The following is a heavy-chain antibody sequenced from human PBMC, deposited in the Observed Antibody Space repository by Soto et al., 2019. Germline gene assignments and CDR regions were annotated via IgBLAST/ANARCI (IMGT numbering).Heavy chain of an antibody. CDR1: GYTLTGCY. CDR2: ITPKKGGT. V-gene: IGHV1-2*02. Sequence: ASVKVSCKASGYTLTGCYMQSVRQSPVQGLEWMGWITPKKGGTNYAQKCQGRVTMTRDTPISTAHMELSSLRSDDTAVHYCARDRPPDVRYRNSWHRFDPRGHGTLVTVSS. D-gene: IGHD2-15*01. J-gene: IGHJ5*02. CDR3: ARDRPPDVRYRNSWHRFDP.